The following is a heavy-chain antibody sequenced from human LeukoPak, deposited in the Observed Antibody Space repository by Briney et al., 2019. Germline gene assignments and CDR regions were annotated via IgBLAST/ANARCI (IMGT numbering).Heavy chain of an antibody. V-gene: IGHV4-59*01. CDR2: IDHTGST. CDR1: DDSITIYY. Sequence: SETLSLTCTVSDDSITIYYWTWIRQPPGKGREWIGYIDHTGSTNYTPSLNSRVTISRDTSKNHFSLELTSATAADTAVYYCAAAVAGTGDIDYWGQGTLVTVSS. J-gene: IGHJ4*02. CDR3: AAAVAGTGDIDY. D-gene: IGHD6-19*01.